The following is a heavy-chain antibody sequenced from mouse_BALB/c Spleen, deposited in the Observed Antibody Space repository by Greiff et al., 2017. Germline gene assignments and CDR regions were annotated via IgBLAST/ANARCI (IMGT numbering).Heavy chain of an antibody. Sequence: EVKLVESGPSLVKPSQTLSLTCSVTGDSITSGYWNWIRKFPGNKLEYMGYISYSGSTYYNPSLKSRISITRDTSKNQYYLQLNSVTTEDTATYYCAREKDFNSYWYFDVWGAGTTVTVSS. CDR1: GDSITSGY. CDR2: ISYSGST. CDR3: AREKDFNSYWYFDV. J-gene: IGHJ1*01. V-gene: IGHV3-8*02.